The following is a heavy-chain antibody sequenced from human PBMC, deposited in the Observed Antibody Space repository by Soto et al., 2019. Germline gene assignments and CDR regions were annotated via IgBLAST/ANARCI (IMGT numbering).Heavy chain of an antibody. Sequence: ASETLSLTCTVSGGSISSSSYYWGWIRQPPGKGLEWIGSIYYSGSTYYNPSLKSRVTISVDTSKNQFSLKLSSVTAADTAVYYCATQGPNGLVPPYAFDIWGQGTMVTVSS. CDR3: ATQGPNGLVPPYAFDI. J-gene: IGHJ3*02. CDR2: IYYSGST. CDR1: GGSISSSSYY. V-gene: IGHV4-39*01. D-gene: IGHD2-8*01.